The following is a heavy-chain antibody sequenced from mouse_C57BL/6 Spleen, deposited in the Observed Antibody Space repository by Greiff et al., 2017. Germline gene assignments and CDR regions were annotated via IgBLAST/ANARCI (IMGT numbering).Heavy chain of an antibody. D-gene: IGHD1-1*01. CDR1: GFSLTSYA. CDR2: IWNGGGT. Sequence: VKLVESGPGLVAPSQSLSITCTVSGFSLTSYAISWVRQPPGKGLEWLGVIWNGGGTNYNSALKSRLSISKDNSKSQVFLKMNSLQTDDTARYYCTRNPYGSSLWYFEVWGTGTTVTVSS. J-gene: IGHJ1*03. V-gene: IGHV2-9-1*01. CDR3: TRNPYGSSLWYFEV.